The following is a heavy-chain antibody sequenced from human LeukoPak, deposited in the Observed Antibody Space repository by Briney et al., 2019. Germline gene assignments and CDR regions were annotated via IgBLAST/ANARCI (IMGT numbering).Heavy chain of an antibody. Sequence: GASVKVSCKASGYTFTSYYMHWVRQAPGQGLEWMGIINPSGGSTSYAQKFQGRVTMTRDTSTSTVYMELSSLRFEDTAVYYCFLGGPPESYFDYWGQGTLVTVSS. CDR1: GYTFTSYY. CDR2: INPSGGST. J-gene: IGHJ4*02. V-gene: IGHV1-46*01. D-gene: IGHD2-15*01. CDR3: FLGGPPESYFDY.